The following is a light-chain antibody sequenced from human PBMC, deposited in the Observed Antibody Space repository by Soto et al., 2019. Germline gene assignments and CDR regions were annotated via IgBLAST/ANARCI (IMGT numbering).Light chain of an antibody. CDR1: QDISNY. CDR3: QQYDTRPFT. Sequence: DIQMTQSPSSLSASVGDRVTITCQASQDISNYLNWYQQKPGKAPKLLIYDASNLETGVPSRFSGSGSGTDFTFTISSLQPEDIATYYCQQYDTRPFTFGPGTKVDIK. CDR2: DAS. V-gene: IGKV1-33*01. J-gene: IGKJ3*01.